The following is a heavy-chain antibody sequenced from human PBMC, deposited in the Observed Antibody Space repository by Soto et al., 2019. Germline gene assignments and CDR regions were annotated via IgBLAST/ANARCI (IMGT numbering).Heavy chain of an antibody. CDR2: IYYSGST. CDR1: GGSISSGDYY. D-gene: IGHD2-2*01. Sequence: SETLSLTCTVSGGSISSGDYYWSWIRQPPGKGLEWIGYIYYSGSTYYNPSLKSRVTISVDTSKNQFSLKLSSVTAADTAVYYCARAVGYCSSTSCYPLNYFDYWGQGALVTVSS. J-gene: IGHJ4*02. V-gene: IGHV4-30-4*01. CDR3: ARAVGYCSSTSCYPLNYFDY.